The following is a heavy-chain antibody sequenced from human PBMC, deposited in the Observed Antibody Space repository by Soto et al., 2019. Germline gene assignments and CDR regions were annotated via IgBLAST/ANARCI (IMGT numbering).Heavy chain of an antibody. Sequence: QVQLQESGPGLVKPSETLSLTCTVSAGSISSYYWSWIRQPPGRGLEWIGYIYYSGSTNYNPSLKSRVTISVDTSKNQFSRKLSSVTAADTAVYYCARRYGYSFDYWGQGTLVTVSS. J-gene: IGHJ4*02. CDR2: IYYSGST. V-gene: IGHV4-59*08. CDR1: AGSISSYY. CDR3: ARRYGYSFDY. D-gene: IGHD1-1*01.